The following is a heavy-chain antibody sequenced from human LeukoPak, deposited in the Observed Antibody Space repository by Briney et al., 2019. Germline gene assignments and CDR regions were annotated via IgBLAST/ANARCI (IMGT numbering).Heavy chain of an antibody. CDR2: ISSDGHVE. CDR3: ARDTLNGPFVISLDY. V-gene: IGHV3-48*03. CDR1: GFSFQFLE. J-gene: IGHJ4*02. Sequence: GSLKLPRCTPGFSFQFLEIKRVPPAPGKGLEWVSHISSDGHVETYVDSVRGRFTMSRDNAKNFLFLQMNGLRAEDTAVYYCARDTLNGPFVISLDYWGQGALVTVSS. D-gene: IGHD3-9*01.